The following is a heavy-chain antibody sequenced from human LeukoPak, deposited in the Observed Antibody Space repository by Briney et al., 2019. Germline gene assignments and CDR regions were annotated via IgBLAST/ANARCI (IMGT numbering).Heavy chain of an antibody. V-gene: IGHV1-2*02. J-gene: IGHJ6*03. CDR3: ARSGYSYGHFYYYMDV. Sequence: ASVKVSCKASGYTFTSYYMHWVRQAPGQGLEWMGWINPNSGGTKYAQKFKGRVTMTRDTSISTAYMELSSLRSEDTAVYYCARSGYSYGHFYYYMDVWGKGTTVTISS. D-gene: IGHD5-18*01. CDR1: GYTFTSYY. CDR2: INPNSGGT.